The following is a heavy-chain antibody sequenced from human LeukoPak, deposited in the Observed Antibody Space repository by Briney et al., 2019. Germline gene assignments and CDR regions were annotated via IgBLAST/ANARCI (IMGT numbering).Heavy chain of an antibody. J-gene: IGHJ4*02. D-gene: IGHD5-12*01. CDR2: IYPGDSDT. CDR3: ARVIVGTVATMINPDYFDY. Sequence: GESLKTSCKASGNRFTSYWIGWVRQMPGKGLEWIGIIYPGDSDTRYSPSFQGQVTISIDKSISTAYVQWSSLKASDNAMYYCARVIVGTVATMINPDYFDYWGQGTLVTVSS. V-gene: IGHV5-51*01. CDR1: GNRFTSYW.